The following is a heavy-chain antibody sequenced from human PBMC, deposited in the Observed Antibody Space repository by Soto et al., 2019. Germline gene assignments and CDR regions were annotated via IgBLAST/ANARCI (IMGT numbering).Heavy chain of an antibody. Sequence: SETLSLTCSVSGGSISSYYWSWIRQPPGKGLEWIGYMYYSGSTNYNPSLKSRVTITVDTSKNQFSLKLNSVTAADTAVYYCARDRGDSGWYSDYWGQGTRVTVSS. V-gene: IGHV4-59*01. D-gene: IGHD6-19*01. CDR3: ARDRGDSGWYSDY. J-gene: IGHJ4*02. CDR2: MYYSGST. CDR1: GGSISSYY.